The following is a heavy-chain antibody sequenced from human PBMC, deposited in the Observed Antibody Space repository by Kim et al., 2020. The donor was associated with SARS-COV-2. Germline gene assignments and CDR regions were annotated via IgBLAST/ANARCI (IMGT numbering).Heavy chain of an antibody. CDR3: ARDRGIAAAVYYYGMDV. D-gene: IGHD6-13*01. CDR2: IYYSGST. J-gene: IGHJ6*02. V-gene: IGHV4-39*07. CDR1: GGSISSSSYY. Sequence: SETLSLTCTVSGGSISSSSYYWGWIRQPPGKGLEWIGSIYYSGSTYYNPSLKSRVTISVDTSKNQFSLKLSSVTAADTAVYYCARDRGIAAAVYYYGMDVWGQGTTVTVSS.